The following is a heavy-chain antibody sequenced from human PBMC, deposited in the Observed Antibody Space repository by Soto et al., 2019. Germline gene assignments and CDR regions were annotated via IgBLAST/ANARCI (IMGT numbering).Heavy chain of an antibody. J-gene: IGHJ5*02. CDR1: GGSITSGSHF. V-gene: IGHV4-39*01. CDR3: AGQPFTIAAASYGRSNWFDP. CDR2: IYFTGNT. D-gene: IGHD6-25*01. Sequence: PSETLSLTCTASGGSITSGSHFWGWVRQPPGKGLEWIGTIYFTGNTYYTPSLKSRLTMSIDTSKNEFSLRLNSVTAADTAVYYCAGQPFTIAAASYGRSNWFDPWGPGTLVTVSS.